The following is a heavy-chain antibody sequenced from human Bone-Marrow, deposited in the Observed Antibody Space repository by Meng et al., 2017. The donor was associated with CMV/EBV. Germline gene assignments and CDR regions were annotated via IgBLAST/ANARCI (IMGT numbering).Heavy chain of an antibody. CDR1: GGSISSGDYY. Sequence: LRLSCTVSGGSISSGDYYWSWIRQPPGKGLEWIGYIYYSGSTYYNPSLKSRVTISVDTSKNQFSLKLSSVTAADTAVYYCARADIVVVPAAYYYYGMDVWGQGTTVTVYS. J-gene: IGHJ6*02. D-gene: IGHD2-2*01. CDR3: ARADIVVVPAAYYYYGMDV. CDR2: IYYSGST. V-gene: IGHV4-30-4*08.